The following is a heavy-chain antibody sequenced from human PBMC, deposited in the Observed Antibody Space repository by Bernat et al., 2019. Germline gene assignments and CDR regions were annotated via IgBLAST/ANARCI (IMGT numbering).Heavy chain of an antibody. V-gene: IGHV3-30-3*01. CDR2: ISYDGSNK. J-gene: IGHJ6*02. D-gene: IGHD6-13*01. Sequence: QVQLVESGGGVVQPGRSLRLSCAASGFTFSSYAMHWVRQAPGKGLEWVAVISYDGSNKYYADSVKGRFTISRDNSKNTLYLQMNSLRAEDTAVYYCAGGAAGTVDCIDCYLYYGMDVWGQGTTVTVSS. CDR3: AGGAAGTVDCIDCYLYYGMDV. CDR1: GFTFSSYA.